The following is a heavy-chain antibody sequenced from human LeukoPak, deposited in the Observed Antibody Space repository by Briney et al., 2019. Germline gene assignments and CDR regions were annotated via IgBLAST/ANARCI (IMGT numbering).Heavy chain of an antibody. V-gene: IGHV4-59*12. CDR3: ARAKGVYDFWSGYQLFDP. Sequence: PSETLSLTCTVSGGSISSYYWSWIRQPPGKGLEWIGYIYYSGSTNYNPTLKSRVTISVDTSKNQFSLKLSSVTAADTAVYYCARAKGVYDFWSGYQLFDPWGQGTLVTVSS. CDR2: IYYSGST. J-gene: IGHJ5*02. D-gene: IGHD3-3*01. CDR1: GGSISSYY.